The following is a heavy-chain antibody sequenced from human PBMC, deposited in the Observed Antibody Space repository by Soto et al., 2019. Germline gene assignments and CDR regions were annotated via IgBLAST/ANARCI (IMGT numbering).Heavy chain of an antibody. CDR1: GGYISGYY. CDR2: IYYSGST. J-gene: IGHJ4*02. V-gene: IGHV4-59*01. CDR3: ARRPYGRFYFVY. D-gene: IGHD3-10*01. Sequence: SEILSLTCTVAGGYISGYYWSWIRQPPGKGLEWIGYIYYSGSTNYNPSLKSRVTISVDTSKNQFSLKLSSVTAADTAVYYCARRPYGRFYFVYWGQGTLVTVSS.